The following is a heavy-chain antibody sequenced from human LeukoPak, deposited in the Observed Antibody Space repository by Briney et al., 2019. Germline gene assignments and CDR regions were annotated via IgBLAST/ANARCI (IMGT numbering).Heavy chain of an antibody. J-gene: IGHJ3*02. CDR1: GGSISSSNW. CDR3: AGMGIAAAGTDFDI. D-gene: IGHD6-13*01. V-gene: IGHV4-4*02. Sequence: SETLSLTCAVSGGSISSSNWWSWVRQPPGKGLEWIGEIYHSGSTNYNPSLKSRVTISVDKSKNQFSLKLSSVTAADTAVYYCAGMGIAAAGTDFDIWGQGTMVTVSS. CDR2: IYHSGST.